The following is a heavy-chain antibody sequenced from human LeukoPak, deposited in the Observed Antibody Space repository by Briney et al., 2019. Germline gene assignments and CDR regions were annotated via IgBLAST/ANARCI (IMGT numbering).Heavy chain of an antibody. V-gene: IGHV4-39*07. D-gene: IGHD3-22*01. CDR2: MYSSGSA. CDR3: ARGQDYYDSSGKDYYYYMDV. Sequence: SETLSLTCTVSGGSISYSSYYWGWIRQPPGKGLEWVGSMYSSGSAYYNPSLKSRVTISVDTSKNQFSLKLSSVTAADTAVYYCARGQDYYDSSGKDYYYYMDVWGKGTTVTVSS. J-gene: IGHJ6*03. CDR1: GGSISYSSYY.